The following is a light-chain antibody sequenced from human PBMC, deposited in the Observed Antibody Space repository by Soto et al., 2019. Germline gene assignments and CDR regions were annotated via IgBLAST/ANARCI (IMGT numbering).Light chain of an antibody. CDR1: SSDIGGYNY. J-gene: IGLJ1*01. Sequence: QSALTQHASVSGSPGQSITISCAGTSSDIGGYNYVYWYQQHPGKAPKVMIYEVSNRPSGVSNRFSGSKSGNTASLTISGLQAEDEADYYCSAYTSSSTLYGFGSGTKLTV. CDR3: SAYTSSSTLYG. CDR2: EVS. V-gene: IGLV2-14*01.